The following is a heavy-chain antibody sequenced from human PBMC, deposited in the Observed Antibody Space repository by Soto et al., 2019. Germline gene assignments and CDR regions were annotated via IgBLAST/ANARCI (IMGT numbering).Heavy chain of an antibody. D-gene: IGHD1-26*01. CDR3: ASASRGQWELIPSVY. V-gene: IGHV1-18*01. J-gene: IGHJ4*02. Sequence: QVQLVQSGAEVKKPGASVKVSCKASGYTFTSYGISWVRQAPGQGLEWMGWISAYNGNTNYAQKLQGRVTMTTDTSRSRAYVELRSLRSDDTAVYYCASASRGQWELIPSVYWGQGTLVTVSS. CDR2: ISAYNGNT. CDR1: GYTFTSYG.